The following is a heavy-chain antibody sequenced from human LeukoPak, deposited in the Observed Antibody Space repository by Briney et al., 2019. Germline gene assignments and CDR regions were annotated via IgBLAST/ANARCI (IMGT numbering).Heavy chain of an antibody. CDR3: ARELELVGPDP. CDR1: GYTFTSYD. V-gene: IGHV1-8*01. Sequence: ASVKVSCKASGYTFTSYDINWVRQATGQGLEWMGWMNPNSGNTGYAQKFQGRVTMTRDTSISTAYMELSRLRSDDTAVYYCARELELVGPDPWGQGTLVTVSS. J-gene: IGHJ5*02. D-gene: IGHD1-7*01. CDR2: MNPNSGNT.